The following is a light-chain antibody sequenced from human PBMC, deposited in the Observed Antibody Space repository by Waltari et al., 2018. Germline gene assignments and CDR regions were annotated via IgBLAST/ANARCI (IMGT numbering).Light chain of an antibody. CDR3: QQRANWPPLT. CDR2: HAS. Sequence: EIFLTQSPATLSLAPGERATLSCRASQSVSTFLAWYQQKPGQAPRLLIYHASTRATGVPARFSGSGSGTDFTLTISSLEPEDFGVYYCQQRANWPPLTFGGGTKVDI. V-gene: IGKV3-11*01. CDR1: QSVSTF. J-gene: IGKJ4*01.